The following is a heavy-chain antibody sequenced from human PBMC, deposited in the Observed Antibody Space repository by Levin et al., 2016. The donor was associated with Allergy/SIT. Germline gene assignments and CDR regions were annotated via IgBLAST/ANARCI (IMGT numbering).Heavy chain of an antibody. J-gene: IGHJ4*02. V-gene: IGHV3-15*01. D-gene: IGHD1-14*01. CDR3: TKDSPEPLAQIDN. CDR2: IRSKRDGMII. Sequence: GESLKISCTASGFTFGNFGMSWVRQAPGKGLEWVARIRSKRDGMIIDYAAPVKGRFTISRDDLKNMLYLQMNSLETGDTAVYYCTKDSPEPLAQIDNWGQGTLVTVSS. CDR1: GFTFGNFG.